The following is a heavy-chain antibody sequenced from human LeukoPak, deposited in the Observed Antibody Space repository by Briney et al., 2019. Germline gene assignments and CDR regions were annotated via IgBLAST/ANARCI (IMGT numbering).Heavy chain of an antibody. CDR3: ARDRVEVATTTPPYWYFDL. CDR2: VNWNGGST. D-gene: IGHD5-24*01. Sequence: GGSLRLSCAASGFTLDDYGMSWVRQAPGKGLEWVSGVNWNGGSTGYVDSVKGRFTISRDNAKNSLFLHMNSLRVEDTALYYCARDRVEVATTTPPYWYFDLWGRGTRVTVSS. J-gene: IGHJ2*01. CDR1: GFTLDDYG. V-gene: IGHV3-20*04.